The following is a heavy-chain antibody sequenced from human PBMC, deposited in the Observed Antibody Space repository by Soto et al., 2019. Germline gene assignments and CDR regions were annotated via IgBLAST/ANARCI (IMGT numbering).Heavy chain of an antibody. D-gene: IGHD5-18*01. V-gene: IGHV4-34*01. J-gene: IGHJ6*02. CDR3: ARGLGIQLWENYYYYYGRDV. CDR2: INHSGST. Sequence: SETLSLTCAVYGGSFSGYYWSWIRQPPGKGLEWIGEINHSGSTNYNPSLKSRVTISVDTSKNQFSLKLSSVTAADTAVYYCARGLGIQLWENYYYYYGRDVWGQGTTVT. CDR1: GGSFSGYY.